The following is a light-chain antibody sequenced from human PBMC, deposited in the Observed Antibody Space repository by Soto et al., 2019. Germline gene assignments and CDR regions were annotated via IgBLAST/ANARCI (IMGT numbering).Light chain of an antibody. Sequence: EIVLKQSPGTLSLSPGERATLSCRASQSIITNYLAWYRQKPGQAPRLLMFDASRRATGIPPRFSGGGFGTQFTLTINNLEPDDFAVYYCQQRGETFGPGTRWRL. CDR2: DAS. J-gene: IGKJ5*01. CDR3: QQRGET. V-gene: IGKV3D-20*02. CDR1: QSIITNY.